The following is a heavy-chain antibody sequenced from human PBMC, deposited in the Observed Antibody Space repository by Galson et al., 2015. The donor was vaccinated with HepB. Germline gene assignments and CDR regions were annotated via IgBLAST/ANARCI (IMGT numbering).Heavy chain of an antibody. J-gene: IGHJ1*01. CDR1: GYTLTELS. Sequence: QSGAEVKKPGESLRISCKVSGYTLTELSMHWVRQAPGKGLEWMGGFDPEDGETIYAQKFQGRVTMTEDTSTDTAYMELSSLRSEDTAVYYCATGRYCSSTSCPLGHWGQGTLVTVSS. CDR3: ATGRYCSSTSCPLGH. D-gene: IGHD2-2*01. V-gene: IGHV1-24*01. CDR2: FDPEDGET.